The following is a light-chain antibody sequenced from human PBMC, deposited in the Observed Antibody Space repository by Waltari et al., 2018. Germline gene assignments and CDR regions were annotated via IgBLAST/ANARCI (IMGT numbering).Light chain of an antibody. CDR2: DVS. Sequence: QSALTQPTSVSGSPGHSITLSCTGTSRDAGSYNYVSWYQQYPGKVPRLLIYDVSERPSGISRRFSGSKSGNTASLTISGLQADDEADYYCNSYTGSSSWVFGGGTKLTVL. J-gene: IGLJ3*02. CDR3: NSYTGSSSWV. CDR1: SRDAGSYNY. V-gene: IGLV2-14*01.